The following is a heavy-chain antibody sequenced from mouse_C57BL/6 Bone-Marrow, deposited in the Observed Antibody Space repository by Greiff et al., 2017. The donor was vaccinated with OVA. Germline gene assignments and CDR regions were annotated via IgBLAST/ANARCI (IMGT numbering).Heavy chain of an antibody. CDR2: IYPGGGYT. D-gene: IGHD1-1*01. V-gene: IGHV1-63*01. CDR3: ARRYYYGPYYYAMDY. CDR1: GYTFTNYW. Sequence: QVQLKESGAELVRPGTSVKMSCKASGYTFTNYWIGWAKQRPGHGLEWIGDIYPGGGYTNYNEKFKGKATLTADKSSSTAYMQFSSLTSEDSAIYYCARRYYYGPYYYAMDYWGQGTSVTVSS. J-gene: IGHJ4*01.